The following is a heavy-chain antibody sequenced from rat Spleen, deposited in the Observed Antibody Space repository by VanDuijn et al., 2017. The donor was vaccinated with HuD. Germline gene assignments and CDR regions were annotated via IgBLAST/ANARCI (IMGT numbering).Heavy chain of an antibody. J-gene: IGHJ3*01. V-gene: IGHV2S12*01. CDR3: ARETYIGTTNWFAY. D-gene: IGHD1-5*01. CDR2: ISTGGNT. CDR1: GFSLTSNG. Sequence: QVQVKESGPGLVQPSQTLSLTCTVSGFSLTSNGVSWVRQPPGKGLEWIAAISTGGNTYYNSALRSRLSISRDTSKSQVFLKMSSLQTEDTATYYCARETYIGTTNWFAYWGQGTLVTVSS.